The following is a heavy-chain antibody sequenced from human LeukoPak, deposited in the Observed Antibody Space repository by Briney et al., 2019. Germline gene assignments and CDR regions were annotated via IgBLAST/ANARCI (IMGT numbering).Heavy chain of an antibody. Sequence: GGSLRLSCAASGFTFSGYAMNWVRQAPGKGLEWLSHISSTGGTIYYADSVKGRLTVSRDNAKNSLYLQMNSLRAEDTAVYYCAKSDPYGDSLIQIWGQGALVTVSS. CDR2: ISSTGGTI. V-gene: IGHV3-48*03. D-gene: IGHD4-17*01. CDR3: AKSDPYGDSLIQI. J-gene: IGHJ4*02. CDR1: GFTFSGYA.